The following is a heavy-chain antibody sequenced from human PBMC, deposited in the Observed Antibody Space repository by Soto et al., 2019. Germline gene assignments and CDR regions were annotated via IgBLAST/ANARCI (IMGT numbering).Heavy chain of an antibody. CDR1: GLTFSSYG. CDR2: ISYDGSNK. J-gene: IGHJ6*02. D-gene: IGHD3-3*01. CDR3: AKAVAAFLEWLFYRYHNYGMDV. Sequence: GGSLRLSCSASGLTFSSYGMHWVRQAPGKGLEWVAGISYDGSNKYYADSVKGRFTISRDNSNNTLYLQRNSLRAEYTAVSYSAKAVAAFLEWLFYRYHNYGMDVWRQGTTDTV. V-gene: IGHV3-30*18.